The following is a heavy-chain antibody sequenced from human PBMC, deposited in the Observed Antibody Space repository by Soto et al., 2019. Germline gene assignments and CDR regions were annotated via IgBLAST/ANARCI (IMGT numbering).Heavy chain of an antibody. CDR1: GFTFSTYA. Sequence: GRSLRLSCAASGFTFSTYAMSCVRKPLGKGLEWVSRISGSVSGGRIDTHSADSVKGRFTISRDNSIDTLYLHMHSLRTENAAVYYFARRRGYGVFDGYDILGQGAMVTVSS. J-gene: IGHJ3*02. CDR3: ARRRGYGVFDGYDI. V-gene: IGHV3-23*01. D-gene: IGHD4-17*01. CDR2: ISGSVSGGRIDT.